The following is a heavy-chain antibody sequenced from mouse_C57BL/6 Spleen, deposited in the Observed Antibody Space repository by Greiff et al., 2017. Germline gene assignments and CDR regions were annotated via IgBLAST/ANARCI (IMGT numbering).Heavy chain of an antibody. V-gene: IGHV5-12*01. CDR1: GFTFSDYY. Sequence: EVQLVESGGGLVQPGGSLKLSCAASGFTFSDYYMYWVRQTPEKRLEWVAYISNGGGSTYYPDTVKGRFTISRDNAKNTLYLQMSRLKSEDTAMYYCARRSDARGFAYWGQGTLVTVSA. J-gene: IGHJ3*01. CDR2: ISNGGGST. CDR3: ARRSDARGFAY. D-gene: IGHD2-3*01.